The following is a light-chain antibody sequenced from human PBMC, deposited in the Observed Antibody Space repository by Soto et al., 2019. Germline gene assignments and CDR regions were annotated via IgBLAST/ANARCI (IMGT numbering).Light chain of an antibody. J-gene: IGKJ1*01. CDR1: QTVSSNF. CDR2: GAS. Sequence: IVLTQSPGTLSLSPGERATLSCRASQTVSSNFLAWYQEKPGQGPRLLIYGASTRATGIPARFSGAGSGTEFTLTISRLEPEDFAVYYCQQYGSSGTFGQGTKVDNK. CDR3: QQYGSSGT. V-gene: IGKV3-20*01.